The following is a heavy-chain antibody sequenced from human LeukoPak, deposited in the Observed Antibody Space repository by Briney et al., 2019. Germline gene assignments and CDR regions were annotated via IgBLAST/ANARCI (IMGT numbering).Heavy chain of an antibody. Sequence: PGGSLRLSCAASGFTFSSYAMSWVRQAPGKGLEWVSAISTTGGSTDYADSVKGRFTISRDNSKNTQYLQMNSLRAEDTAVYYCAKHAKFYYDSSGYLDYWGQGTLVTVSS. J-gene: IGHJ4*02. V-gene: IGHV3-23*01. CDR3: AKHAKFYYDSSGYLDY. CDR1: GFTFSSYA. D-gene: IGHD3-22*01. CDR2: ISTTGGST.